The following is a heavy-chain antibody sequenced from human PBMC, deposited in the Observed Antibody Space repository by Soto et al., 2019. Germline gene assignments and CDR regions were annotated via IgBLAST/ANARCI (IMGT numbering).Heavy chain of an antibody. J-gene: IGHJ4*02. V-gene: IGHV4-4*07. CDR2: FSLSGTT. Sequence: PSHTLSLTCTVSGASITGSFFWSWIRQPAGKGLEWIGRFSLSGTTNYNPSLRSRVTMSADVSKNQFSLRLTSVTAADTALYYCARGMTPPGAPAWYYFDSWAQGTLVTVSS. CDR1: GASITGSFF. D-gene: IGHD2-8*02. CDR3: ARGMTPPGAPAWYYFDS.